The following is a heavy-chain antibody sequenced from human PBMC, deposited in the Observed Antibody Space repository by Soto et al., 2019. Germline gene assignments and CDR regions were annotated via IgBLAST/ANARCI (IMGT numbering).Heavy chain of an antibody. CDR2: ITSSGDST. D-gene: IGHD1-1*01. J-gene: IGHJ4*02. CDR1: GFPFRNFA. V-gene: IGHV3-23*01. Sequence: EVQLLESGGGLVQPGGSLRLSCAASGFPFRNFAMSWVRQAPGKGLEWVSVITSSGDSTFFADSVRGRFTISRDNSKNTLYLQLKSLRAKDTATYYCTTGPFIAGDYWGQGTLVTVSS. CDR3: TTGPFIAGDY.